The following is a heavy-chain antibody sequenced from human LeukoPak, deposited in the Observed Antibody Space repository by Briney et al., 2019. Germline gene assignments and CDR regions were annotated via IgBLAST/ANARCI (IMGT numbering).Heavy chain of an antibody. CDR2: IYYSGST. CDR1: GGSISSGGYY. D-gene: IGHD2-15*01. J-gene: IGHJ5*02. CDR3: ARDLGPPANWFDP. Sequence: PSQTLSLTCTVSGGSISSGGYYWSWIRQHPGKVLEWIGYIYYSGSTYYNPSLKSRVTISVDTSKNQFSLKLSSVTAADTAVYYCARDLGPPANWFDPWGQGTLVTVSS. V-gene: IGHV4-31*03.